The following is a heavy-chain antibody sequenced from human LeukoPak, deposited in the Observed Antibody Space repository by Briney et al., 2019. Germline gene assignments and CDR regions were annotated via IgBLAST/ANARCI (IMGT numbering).Heavy chain of an antibody. CDR1: GFTFSSYG. CDR3: ARVGRGY. CDR2: ISYDGSNK. Sequence: GRSLRLSCAASGFTFSSYGMHWVRQAPGKGLEWVAVISYDGSNKYYADSVKGRFTISRDNSKNTLYLQMNSLRAEDTAVYYCARVGRGYWGQGTLVTVSS. J-gene: IGHJ4*02. V-gene: IGHV3-30*03.